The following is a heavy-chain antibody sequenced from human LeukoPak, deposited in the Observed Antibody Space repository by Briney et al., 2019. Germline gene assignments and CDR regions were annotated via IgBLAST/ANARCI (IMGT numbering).Heavy chain of an antibody. J-gene: IGHJ4*02. V-gene: IGHV4-39*01. D-gene: IGHD1-26*01. Sequence: SETLSLTCTVSGGSISSSSYYWGWIRQPPGKGLEWIGGIYYSGSTFYSPSLKSRVTISVDTSKNQFSLKLSSVTAADTAVYYCARQSGSYLSKKIDYWGQGTLVTVSS. CDR1: GGSISSSSYY. CDR2: IYYSGST. CDR3: ARQSGSYLSKKIDY.